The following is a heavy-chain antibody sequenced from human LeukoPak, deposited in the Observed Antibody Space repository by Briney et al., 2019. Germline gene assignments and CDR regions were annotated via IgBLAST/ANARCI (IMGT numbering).Heavy chain of an antibody. Sequence: GGSLRLSCAASGFTFSSYAMHWVRQAPGKGLEWVAVISYDGSNKYYADSVKGRFTISRDNSKNTLYLQMNSLRAEDTAVYYCARERDSDYYDSSGYPTDPWGQGTLVTVSS. CDR2: ISYDGSNK. J-gene: IGHJ5*02. V-gene: IGHV3-30-3*01. CDR3: ARERDSDYYDSSGYPTDP. D-gene: IGHD3-22*01. CDR1: GFTFSSYA.